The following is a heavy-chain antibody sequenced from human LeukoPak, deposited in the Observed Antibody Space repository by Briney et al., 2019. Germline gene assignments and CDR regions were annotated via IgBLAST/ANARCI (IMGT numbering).Heavy chain of an antibody. CDR1: GYSISSGYY. D-gene: IGHD5-24*01. J-gene: IGHJ5*02. V-gene: IGHV4-38-2*02. Sequence: SETLSLTCTVSGYSISSGYYWGWIRQPPGKGLEWIGRIYQSGSNYYNPSLKSRVTVSVDTSKNQFSLKLSSVTAADTAVYYCARDPDGYNSGSPGRALRWFDPWGQGTLVTVSS. CDR2: IYQSGSN. CDR3: ARDPDGYNSGSPGRALRWFDP.